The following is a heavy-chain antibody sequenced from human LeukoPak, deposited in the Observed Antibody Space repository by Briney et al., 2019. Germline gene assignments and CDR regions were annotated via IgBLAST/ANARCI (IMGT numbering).Heavy chain of an antibody. CDR2: IKQDGSEK. CDR1: GFTFFNYW. Sequence: GGSLRLSCAASGFTFFNYWMSWVRQAPGKGLEWVANIKQDGSEKYYVDSVKGRFTISRDNAKNSLYLQMNSLRAEDTAVYYCARDSYCTNGVCYYGDPFDYWGQGTLVTVSS. D-gene: IGHD2-8*01. V-gene: IGHV3-7*01. J-gene: IGHJ4*02. CDR3: ARDSYCTNGVCYYGDPFDY.